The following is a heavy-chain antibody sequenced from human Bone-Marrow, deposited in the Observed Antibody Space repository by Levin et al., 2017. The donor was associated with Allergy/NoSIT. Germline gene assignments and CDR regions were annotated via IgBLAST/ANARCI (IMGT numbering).Heavy chain of an antibody. CDR3: TRASYYDYVWGSPSF. Sequence: SLRLSCTASGFTFGDYAMSWFRQAPGKGLEWVGFIRSKAYGGTTEYAASVKGRFTISRDDSKSIAYLQMNSLKTEDTAVYYCTRASYYDYVWGSPSFWGQGTLVTVSS. V-gene: IGHV3-49*03. J-gene: IGHJ4*02. CDR1: GFTFGDYA. D-gene: IGHD3-16*01. CDR2: IRSKAYGGTT.